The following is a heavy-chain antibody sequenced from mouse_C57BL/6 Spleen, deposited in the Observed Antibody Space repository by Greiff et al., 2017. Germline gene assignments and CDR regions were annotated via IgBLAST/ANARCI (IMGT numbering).Heavy chain of an antibody. Sequence: VQLQQSGAELARPGASVKLSCKASGYTFTSYGISWVKQRTGQGLEWIGEIYPRSGNTYYNEKFKGKATLTADKSSSTAYMELRSLTSEDSAVYFCARSAANWDKFAYWGQGTLVTVSA. J-gene: IGHJ3*01. CDR1: GYTFTSYG. V-gene: IGHV1-81*01. CDR2: IYPRSGNT. CDR3: ARSAANWDKFAY. D-gene: IGHD4-1*01.